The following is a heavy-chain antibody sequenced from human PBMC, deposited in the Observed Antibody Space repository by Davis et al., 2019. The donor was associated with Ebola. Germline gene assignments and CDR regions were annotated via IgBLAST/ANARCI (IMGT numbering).Heavy chain of an antibody. CDR3: ARDNWNQRRAFDI. J-gene: IGHJ3*02. CDR1: GYTFTSYY. V-gene: IGHV1-18*04. Sequence: ASVKVSCKASGYTFTSYYMHWVRQAPGQGLEWMGWISAYNGNTNYAQKPQGRVTMTTDTSTSKAYMELRSLRSDDTAVYYCARDNWNQRRAFDIWGQGTMVTVSS. D-gene: IGHD1-20*01. CDR2: ISAYNGNT.